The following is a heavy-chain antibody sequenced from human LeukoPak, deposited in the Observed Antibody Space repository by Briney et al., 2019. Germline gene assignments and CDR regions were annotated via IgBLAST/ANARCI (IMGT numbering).Heavy chain of an antibody. CDR1: GGSFSGYY. V-gene: IGHV4-34*01. D-gene: IGHD2-15*01. CDR3: ARGATLWYFDY. J-gene: IGHJ4*02. Sequence: SETLSLTCAVYGGSFSGYYWSWIRQPPGKGLEWIGEINHSGSTNYNPSLKSRVTISVDTSKNQFSLKLSSVTAADTAVYYCARGATLWYFDYWGQGTLVTVSS. CDR2: INHSGST.